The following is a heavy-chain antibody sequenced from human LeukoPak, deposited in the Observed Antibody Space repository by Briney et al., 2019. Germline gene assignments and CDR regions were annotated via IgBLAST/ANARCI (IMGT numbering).Heavy chain of an antibody. CDR1: GFTFSSYA. CDR2: ISGSADRS. Sequence: PGGSLRLSCAASGFTFSSYAMSWVRQAPGTGLEWVSTISGSADRSNYADSVKGRFTISRDNSKDTLYLQMNSLRAEDTAVYYCASGRGLWFGEFDYWGQGTLVTVSS. D-gene: IGHD3-10*01. CDR3: ASGRGLWFGEFDY. J-gene: IGHJ4*02. V-gene: IGHV3-23*01.